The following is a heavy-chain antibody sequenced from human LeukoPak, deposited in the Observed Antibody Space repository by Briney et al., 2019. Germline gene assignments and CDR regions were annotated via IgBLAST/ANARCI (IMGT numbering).Heavy chain of an antibody. J-gene: IGHJ3*01. V-gene: IGHV5-51*01. CDR1: GHSFANFW. CDR3: VRHFSSSITSVFEV. CDR2: IYAGDSDT. Sequence: GESLKISCKGSGHSFANFWIGWVRQMPGKGLEWMGIIYAGDSDTRYSPSFQGQVTISADKSISTAYLQWSNLKASDTAMYYCVRHFSSSITSVFEVWGPGTMVTVSS. D-gene: IGHD2-2*01.